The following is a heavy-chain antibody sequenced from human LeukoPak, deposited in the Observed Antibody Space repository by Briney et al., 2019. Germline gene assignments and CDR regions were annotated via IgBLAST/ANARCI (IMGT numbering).Heavy chain of an antibody. J-gene: IGHJ5*02. Sequence: GASVKVSCKVSGYTLTELSMHWVRQAPGKGLEWMGGFDPEDGETIYAQKFQGRVTMIEDTSTDTAYMELSSLRSEDTAVYYCATGYYDSSGYSYDPWGQGTLVTVSS. CDR1: GYTLTELS. CDR2: FDPEDGET. V-gene: IGHV1-24*01. D-gene: IGHD3-22*01. CDR3: ATGYYDSSGYSYDP.